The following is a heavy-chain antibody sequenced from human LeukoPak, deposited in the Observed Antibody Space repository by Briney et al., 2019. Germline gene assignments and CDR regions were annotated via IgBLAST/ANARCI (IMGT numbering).Heavy chain of an antibody. CDR2: IYYSGST. CDR3: ARDLGRYCSSTSCYTGYYFDY. V-gene: IGHV4-39*07. D-gene: IGHD2-2*02. Sequence: PSETLSLTCTVSGGSISSSSYYWGWIRQPPGKGLEWIGSIYYSGSTYYNPSLKSRVTISVGTSKNQFSLKLSSVTAADTAVYYCARDLGRYCSSTSCYTGYYFDYWGQGTLVTVSS. CDR1: GGSISSSSYY. J-gene: IGHJ4*02.